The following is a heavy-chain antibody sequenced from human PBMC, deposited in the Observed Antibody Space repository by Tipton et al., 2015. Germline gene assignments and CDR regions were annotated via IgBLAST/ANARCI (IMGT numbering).Heavy chain of an antibody. V-gene: IGHV3-21*01. CDR3: ARDPPLTTVTTGDDASDI. Sequence: SLRLSCAASGFRFNDYAMNWVRQAPGKGLEWVSSISTMGSYIYYADSVKGRFTISRDNDKNSLYLQMNSLRAEDTAVYYCARDPPLTTVTTGDDASDIWGQGTMVTVSS. D-gene: IGHD4-17*01. CDR1: GFRFNDYA. J-gene: IGHJ3*02. CDR2: ISTMGSYI.